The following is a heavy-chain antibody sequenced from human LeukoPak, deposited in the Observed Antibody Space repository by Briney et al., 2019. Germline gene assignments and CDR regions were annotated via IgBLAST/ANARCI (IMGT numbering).Heavy chain of an antibody. D-gene: IGHD5-12*01. CDR3: ARWLPPNY. V-gene: IGHV4-34*01. CDR1: GASMRSETHY. J-gene: IGHJ4*02. CDR2: INHSGST. Sequence: PSETLSLTCNVSGASMRSETHYWSWLRQPPGKGLEWIGEINHSGSTNYNPSLKSRVTISVDTSKNQFSLKLSSVTAADTAVYYCARWLPPNYWGQGTLVTVSS.